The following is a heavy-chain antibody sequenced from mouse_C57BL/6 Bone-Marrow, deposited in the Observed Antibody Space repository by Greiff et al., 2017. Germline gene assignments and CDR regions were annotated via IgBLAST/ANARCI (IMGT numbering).Heavy chain of an antibody. Sequence: VQLQQSGPELVKPGASVKISCKASGYTFTDYYMNWVKQSPGKSLEWIGDINPNNGGTSYNQKFKGKATLTVDKSSSTAYMELRSLTSEDSAVYYCASTSSWYFDVWGTGTTVTVSS. CDR2: INPNNGGT. D-gene: IGHD3-1*01. CDR1: GYTFTDYY. CDR3: ASTSSWYFDV. V-gene: IGHV1-26*01. J-gene: IGHJ1*03.